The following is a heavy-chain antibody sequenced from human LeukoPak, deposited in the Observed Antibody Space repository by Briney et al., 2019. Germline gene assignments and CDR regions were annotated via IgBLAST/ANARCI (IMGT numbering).Heavy chain of an antibody. CDR1: GFTFSSYW. V-gene: IGHV3-7*01. CDR3: ARTSSSSWYYYYYYMDV. Sequence: GSLRLSCAASGFTFSSYWMTWVRQAPGKGLEWVANIKQDGSEKYYVDSVKGRFTISRDNAKNSLYLQMNSLRPEDTAVYYCARTSSSSWYYYYYYMDVWGKGTTVTVSS. J-gene: IGHJ6*03. D-gene: IGHD6-13*01. CDR2: IKQDGSEK.